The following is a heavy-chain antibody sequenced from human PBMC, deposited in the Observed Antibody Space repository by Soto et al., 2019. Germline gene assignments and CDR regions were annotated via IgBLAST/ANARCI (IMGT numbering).Heavy chain of an antibody. CDR2: MNPNSGNT. D-gene: IGHD4-17*01. CDR3: ARGIKYGAYSMWFDP. V-gene: IGHV1-8*01. J-gene: IGHJ5*02. Sequence: ASVKVSCKASGYTFTSYDINWVRQATGQGLEYLGWMNPNSGNTGYVQKFQGRFTMTRDTSISTAYMELSSLRSEDSAVYFCARGIKYGAYSMWFDPWG. CDR1: GYTFTSYD.